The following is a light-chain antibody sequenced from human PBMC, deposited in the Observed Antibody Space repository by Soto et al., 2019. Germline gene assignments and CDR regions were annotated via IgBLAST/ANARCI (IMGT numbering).Light chain of an antibody. CDR3: QHYSSYYT. CDR2: KAS. V-gene: IGKV1-5*03. J-gene: IGKJ2*01. Sequence: DVQMTQSPSTLSASVGHRVTITCRASQSIGSWLAWYQQKPRKAPKLLIYKASNLESRVPSRFSGSGSGTEFTLTINGLQPDDFAPYYCQHYSSYYTFGQGTKVDIK. CDR1: QSIGSW.